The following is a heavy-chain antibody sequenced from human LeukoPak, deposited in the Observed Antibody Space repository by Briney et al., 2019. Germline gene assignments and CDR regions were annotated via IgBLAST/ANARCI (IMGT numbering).Heavy chain of an antibody. CDR2: ISGNRKYV. J-gene: IGHJ4*02. CDR3: ARGPQRGVIMN. D-gene: IGHD3-10*01. CDR1: GFSFSDYY. V-gene: IGHV3-11*06. Sequence: GGSLRLSCAASGFSFSDYYMNWIRKAPGKGLEWVSHISGNRKYVSHADSVKGRSTISRDNAKNSLYLQMNSLRVEDTAMYYCARGPQRGVIMNWGQGTLVTVSS.